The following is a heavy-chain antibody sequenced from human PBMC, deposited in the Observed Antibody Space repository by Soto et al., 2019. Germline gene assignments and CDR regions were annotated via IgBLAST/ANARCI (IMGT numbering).Heavy chain of an antibody. J-gene: IGHJ6*02. D-gene: IGHD2-2*03. CDR3: ARDSLGCGMDV. CDR1: GFTFSSYG. CDR2: ISYDGNNK. Sequence: GGSLRLSCAASGFTFSSYGMHWVRQAPGKGLEWVAVISYDGNNKYYGDSLKGRFTISRDDAKNTLFLQMNSLRDEDTAVYYCARDSLGCGMDVWGQGTTVTVSS. V-gene: IGHV3-30*03.